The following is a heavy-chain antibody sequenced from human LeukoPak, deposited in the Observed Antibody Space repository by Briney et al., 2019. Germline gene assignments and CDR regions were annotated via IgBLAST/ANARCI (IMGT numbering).Heavy chain of an antibody. CDR2: ISAYNGNT. V-gene: IGHV1-18*01. Sequence: ASVRVSCKASGYTFTSYGISWVRQAPGQGLEWMGWISAYNGNTNYAQKLQGRVTMTTDTSTSTAYMELRSLRPDDTAVYYCARAPRGAITMVRGAGPLFDYWGQGTLVTVSS. CDR3: ARAPRGAITMVRGAGPLFDY. J-gene: IGHJ4*02. CDR1: GYTFTSYG. D-gene: IGHD3-10*01.